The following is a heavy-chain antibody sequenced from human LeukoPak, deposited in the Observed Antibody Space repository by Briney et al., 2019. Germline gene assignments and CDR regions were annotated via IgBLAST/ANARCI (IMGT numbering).Heavy chain of an antibody. CDR1: GFTFSSYA. CDR3: ARDMGYCSSSNCYTYYLDY. D-gene: IGHD2-2*01. Sequence: GGSLRLSCAASGFTFSSYAMSWVRQAPGKGLEWVSYISDSGSSIYYADSVKGRSTISRDNAKNSLYLQMNSLRGEDTAVYYCARDMGYCSSSNCYTYYLDYWGQGTLVTVSS. CDR2: ISDSGSSI. V-gene: IGHV3-48*03. J-gene: IGHJ4*02.